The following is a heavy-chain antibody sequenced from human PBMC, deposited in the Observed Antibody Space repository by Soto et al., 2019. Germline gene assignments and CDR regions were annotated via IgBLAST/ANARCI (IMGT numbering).Heavy chain of an antibody. CDR2: IIPILGIA. D-gene: IGHD3-3*01. J-gene: IGHJ6*03. V-gene: IGHV1-69*02. CDR1: GGTFSSYT. Sequence: GASVKVSCKASGGTFSSYTISWVRQAPGQGLEWIGRIIPILGIANYAQKFQGRVTITADKSTSTAYMELSSLRSEDTAVYYCARVATIGVVIPYYYYMDVWGKGTTVTVSS. CDR3: ARVATIGVVIPYYYYMDV.